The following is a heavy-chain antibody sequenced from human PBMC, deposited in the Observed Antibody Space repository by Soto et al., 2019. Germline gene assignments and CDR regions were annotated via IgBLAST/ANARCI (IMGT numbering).Heavy chain of an antibody. V-gene: IGHV3-23*01. CDR3: AKGQGTTVSMYSCFDP. Sequence: GGSLRLSCAAPGFTFSSYAMSWVRQAPGKGLEWVSAISGSGGSTYYADSVKGRFTISRDNSKNTLYLQMNSLRDEDTAVYYCAKGQGTTVSMYSCFDPWAREPWSPSPQ. D-gene: IGHD4-17*01. CDR1: GFTFSSYA. CDR2: ISGSGGST. J-gene: IGHJ5*02.